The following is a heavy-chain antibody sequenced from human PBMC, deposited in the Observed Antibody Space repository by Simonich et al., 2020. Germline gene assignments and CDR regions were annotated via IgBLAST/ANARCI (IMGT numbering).Heavy chain of an antibody. V-gene: IGHV4-34*01. CDR3: ARGLIGGSYYY. CDR1: GGSFSGYY. CDR2: INHSGTT. D-gene: IGHD1-26*01. J-gene: IGHJ4*02. Sequence: QVQLQQWGAGLLKPSETLSLTCAVYGGSFSGYYWSWIRQPPGKGLEWIGEINHSGTTNFNPSLRSRVTISVVTSKNQFSLKLSSVTAADTAVYYCARGLIGGSYYYWGQGTLVTVSS.